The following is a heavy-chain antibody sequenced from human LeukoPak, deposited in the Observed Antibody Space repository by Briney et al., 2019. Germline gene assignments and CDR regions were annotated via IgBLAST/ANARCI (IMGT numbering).Heavy chain of an antibody. D-gene: IGHD3-10*01. J-gene: IGHJ3*01. CDR3: AREGEYYSESGNLVDASDV. CDR2: INPSGGST. Sequence: ASVKVSCKASGYTFTGYYMHWVRQAPGQGLEWMGWINPSGGSTSYAQKFQGRVTMTRDMSTSTVYMEMSSLTSEDTAVYYCAREGEYYSESGNLVDASDVWGQGTMVTVSA. V-gene: IGHV1-46*01. CDR1: GYTFTGYY.